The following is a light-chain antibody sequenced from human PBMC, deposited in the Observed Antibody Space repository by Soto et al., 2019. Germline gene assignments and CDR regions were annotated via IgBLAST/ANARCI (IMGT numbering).Light chain of an antibody. CDR1: QSVLSRSNTMNY. J-gene: IGKJ4*01. CDR2: WAS. Sequence: DIVMTQSPDSLAVSLGERSTINCRSSQSVLSRSNTMNYLAWYQQKPGQPPKLLIYWASTRESGVPDRFSDRGSGTDFTLTISSLQAEDVAVYYCQQYYGTPLTFGGGTKVEI. CDR3: QQYYGTPLT. V-gene: IGKV4-1*01.